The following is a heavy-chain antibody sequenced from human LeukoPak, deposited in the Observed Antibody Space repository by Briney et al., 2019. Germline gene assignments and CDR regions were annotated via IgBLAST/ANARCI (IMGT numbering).Heavy chain of an antibody. Sequence: PSETLSLTCTVSGGSVSSGSYYWSWIRQPPGKGLEWIGYIYYSGSTNYNPSLKSRVTISVDTSKNQFSLKLSSVTAADTAVYYCASENRYSYGYYYYYGMDVWGQGTTVTVSS. D-gene: IGHD5-18*01. CDR3: ASENRYSYGYYYYYGMDV. V-gene: IGHV4-61*01. J-gene: IGHJ6*02. CDR1: GGSVSSGSYY. CDR2: IYYSGST.